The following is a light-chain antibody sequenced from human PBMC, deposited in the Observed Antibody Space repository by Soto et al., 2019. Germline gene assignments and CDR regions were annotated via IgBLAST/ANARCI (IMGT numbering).Light chain of an antibody. Sequence: DIQMTQSPSSLFASLADRCTITCQASQDISDNLNWYQQKPGKAPKVLIYDASHLQTGVPSRFSGRGSGTDFTFTISSLQPDDSGIYYCQQYDDLPITFGQGTRLENK. CDR3: QQYDDLPIT. CDR1: QDISDN. CDR2: DAS. V-gene: IGKV1-33*01. J-gene: IGKJ5*01.